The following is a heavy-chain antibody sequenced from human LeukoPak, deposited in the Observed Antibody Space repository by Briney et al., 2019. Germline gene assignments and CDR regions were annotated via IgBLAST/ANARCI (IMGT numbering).Heavy chain of an antibody. J-gene: IGHJ4*02. CDR1: GFTFSTYA. Sequence: PGGALRLSCSASGFTFSTYAMHWGRQAPGKGLEYVSAISSNGIITYYADSVKGRFTISRDNSKNTMYLQMSSLRAEDTAVYYCVKDLYGWEPKSGDYWGQGTLVTVSS. V-gene: IGHV3-64D*09. CDR2: ISSNGIIT. CDR3: VKDLYGWEPKSGDY. D-gene: IGHD1-26*01.